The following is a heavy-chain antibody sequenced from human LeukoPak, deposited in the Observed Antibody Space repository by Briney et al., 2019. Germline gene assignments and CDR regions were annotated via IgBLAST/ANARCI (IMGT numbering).Heavy chain of an antibody. CDR1: GSSFTSYW. J-gene: IGHJ4*02. Sequence: GESLKISCKGSGSSFTSYWIGWVRPLPGKGLEWMGIIYPGDSDTRYSPSFQGQVTISADKSISTAYLQWSSLKASDTAMYYCARRGDGYKHEYYFDYWGQGTLVTVSS. D-gene: IGHD5-24*01. CDR2: IYPGDSDT. V-gene: IGHV5-51*01. CDR3: ARRGDGYKHEYYFDY.